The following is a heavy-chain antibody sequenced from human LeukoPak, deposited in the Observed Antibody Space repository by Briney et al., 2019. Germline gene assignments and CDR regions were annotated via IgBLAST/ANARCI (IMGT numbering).Heavy chain of an antibody. CDR2: ISSSGSTI. CDR3: ARDLREHGVFDI. V-gene: IGHV3-11*01. J-gene: IGHJ3*02. CDR1: GFTFSDYY. D-gene: IGHD1-26*01. Sequence: GGSLRLSCAASGFTFSDYYMTWIRQAPGKGLEWVSCISSSGSTIYYADSVKGRFTISRDNAKNSLYLQMNSLRAEDTAVYYCARDLREHGVFDIWGQGTMVTVSS.